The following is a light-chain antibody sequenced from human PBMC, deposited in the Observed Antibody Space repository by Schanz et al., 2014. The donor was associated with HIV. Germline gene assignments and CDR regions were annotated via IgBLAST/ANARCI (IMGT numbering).Light chain of an antibody. CDR2: KAS. V-gene: IGKV1-5*03. CDR1: QSLTSR. J-gene: IGKJ1*01. Sequence: DIQMTQSPSTLSASVGDRVNITCRASQSLTSRLAWYQQKPGKAPKVLISKASTLESGVPSSFSGSGSGTEFTLTISSLLPDDFATYYCQQYHSYPVSFGQGTKVEIK. CDR3: QQYHSYPVS.